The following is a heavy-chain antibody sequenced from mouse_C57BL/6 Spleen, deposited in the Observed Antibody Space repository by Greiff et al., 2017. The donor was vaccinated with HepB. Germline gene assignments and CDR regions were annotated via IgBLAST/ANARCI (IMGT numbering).Heavy chain of an antibody. J-gene: IGHJ4*01. CDR2: IDPSDSET. V-gene: IGHV1-52*01. D-gene: IGHD2-4*01. CDR3: ARYDYARDYYAMDY. CDR1: GYTFTSYW. Sequence: QVQLQQPGAELVRPGSSVKLSCKASGYTFTSYWMHWVKQRPIQGLEWIGNIDPSDSETHYNQKFKDKATLTVDKSSSTAYMQLSSLTAEDSAVYYCARYDYARDYYAMDYWGQGTSVTVSS.